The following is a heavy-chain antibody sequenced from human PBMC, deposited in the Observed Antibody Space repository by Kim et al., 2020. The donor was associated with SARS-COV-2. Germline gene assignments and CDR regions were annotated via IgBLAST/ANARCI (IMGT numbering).Heavy chain of an antibody. D-gene: IGHD4-17*01. CDR2: IIPIFGTA. J-gene: IGHJ6*02. V-gene: IGHV1-69*13. CDR1: GGTFSSYA. CDR3: ARDAHDYGDYGSPPYYYYGMDV. Sequence: SVKVSCKASGGTFSSYAISWVRQAPGQGLEWMGGIIPIFGTANYAQKFQGRVTITADESTSTAYMELSSLRSEDTAVYYCARDAHDYGDYGSPPYYYYGMDVWGQGTTVTVSS.